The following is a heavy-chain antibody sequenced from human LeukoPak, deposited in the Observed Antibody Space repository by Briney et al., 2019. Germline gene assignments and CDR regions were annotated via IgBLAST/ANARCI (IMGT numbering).Heavy chain of an antibody. J-gene: IGHJ3*02. V-gene: IGHV3-30*02. D-gene: IGHD2/OR15-2a*01. CDR3: AKNGNTFDI. CDR2: IRYDGTSK. CDR1: GFTFSSYG. Sequence: GGSLRLACAASGFTFSSYGVHWVRQAPGRGLEWVSFIRYDGTSKFYADSVKGRFTISRDNSKNTLYLQMNSLRAEDTAVYYCAKNGNTFDIWGQGTTVTVSS.